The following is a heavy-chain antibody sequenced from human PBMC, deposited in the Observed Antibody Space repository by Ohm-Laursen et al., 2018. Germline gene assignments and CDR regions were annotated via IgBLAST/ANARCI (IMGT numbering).Heavy chain of an antibody. Sequence: SLRLSCAASGFTFSSHAMTWVRQAPGKGLEWVSAISGSGGSTYYADSVEGRFTISRDKFKNTLDLQMHGLRVEDTAVYYCARDEEYRDFYYYGMDVWGQGTTVIVSS. V-gene: IGHV3-23*01. CDR2: ISGSGGST. J-gene: IGHJ6*02. CDR1: GFTFSSHA. D-gene: IGHD5-18*01. CDR3: ARDEEYRDFYYYGMDV.